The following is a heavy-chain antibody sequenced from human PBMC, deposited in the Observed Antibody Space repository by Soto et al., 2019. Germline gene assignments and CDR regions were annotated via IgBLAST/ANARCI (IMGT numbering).Heavy chain of an antibody. CDR1: GYTFTSYA. Sequence: ASLKVSCKPSGYTFTSYAMHWVRQAPGQRLEWMGWINAGNGNTKYSQKFQGRVTITRDTSASTAYMELSSLRSEDTAVYYCARDLVHSSGYYPFDYWGQGTLVTVSS. CDR3: ARDLVHSSGYYPFDY. D-gene: IGHD3-22*01. V-gene: IGHV1-3*01. CDR2: INAGNGNT. J-gene: IGHJ4*02.